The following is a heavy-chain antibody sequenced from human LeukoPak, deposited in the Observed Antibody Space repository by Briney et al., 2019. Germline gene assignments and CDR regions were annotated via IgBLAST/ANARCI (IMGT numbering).Heavy chain of an antibody. CDR1: GFSVSSNY. CDR3: SRDY. V-gene: IGHV3-53*01. CDR2: ISGGGST. Sequence: PGGSLRVSCAASGFSVSSNYMSWVRQAPGKGLEWVSVISGGGSTYYADSVKGRFTISRDNSKNTLYLQMSSLRVEDTAVYYCSRDYWGQGTLVTVSS. J-gene: IGHJ4*02.